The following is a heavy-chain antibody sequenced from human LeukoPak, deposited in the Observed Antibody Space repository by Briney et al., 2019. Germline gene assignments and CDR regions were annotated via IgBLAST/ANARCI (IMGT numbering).Heavy chain of an antibody. Sequence: GGSLRLSCAASGFTFSSHGIHCVRQAPGKGLEWVAVVSSDGGTTYYADSVKGRFTISRDNSKNTLYLQMNSLRGEDTAIYYCTKESATGSRYSFDYWGQGTLVTVSS. J-gene: IGHJ4*02. CDR2: VSSDGGTT. CDR3: TKESATGSRYSFDY. V-gene: IGHV3-30*18. CDR1: GFTFSSHG. D-gene: IGHD2-15*01.